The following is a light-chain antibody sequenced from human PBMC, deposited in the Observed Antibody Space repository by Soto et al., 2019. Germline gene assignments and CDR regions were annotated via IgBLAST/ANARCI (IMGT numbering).Light chain of an antibody. CDR3: QQYHNRPPRT. Sequence: EIVMTQSPDTLSVSPGERATLSCRASQNVGRNVAWYQQRPGQAPRLLIYDASTRATGIPARFSGSGSETDFTLTISSLQSEDFAVYSCQQYHNRPPRTFGQGTKLEIK. CDR1: QNVGRN. V-gene: IGKV3-15*01. CDR2: DAS. J-gene: IGKJ2*01.